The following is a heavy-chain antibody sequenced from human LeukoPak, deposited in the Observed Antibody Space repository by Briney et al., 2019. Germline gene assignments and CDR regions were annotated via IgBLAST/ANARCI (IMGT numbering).Heavy chain of an antibody. CDR3: ARVFDSGSQAYFYYMDV. V-gene: IGHV4-59*01. CDR2: IYSSGST. D-gene: IGHD3-10*01. J-gene: IGHJ6*03. Sequence: SETLSLTCNVSGGSIRGYYWSWIRQPPGKGLEWIGYIYSSGSTNYNPSLKSRVTMSVDPSKNQFSLKVSSVTAADTAVYYCARVFDSGSQAYFYYMDVWGKGTTVTISS. CDR1: GGSIRGYY.